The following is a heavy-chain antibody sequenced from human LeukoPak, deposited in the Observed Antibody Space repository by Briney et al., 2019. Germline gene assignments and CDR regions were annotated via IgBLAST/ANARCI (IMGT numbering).Heavy chain of an antibody. D-gene: IGHD1-1*01. V-gene: IGHV3-11*01. CDR1: GFTFSDYY. Sequence: EGSLRLSCLASGFTFSDYYMSWVRQAPGKGLEWISYMSSRGYPTYYAESVKGRFTISRDNAKNTLYLQMHNLRTDDTAVYFCARVGIALTSPFDYWGLGTLVAVSS. CDR2: MSSRGYPT. J-gene: IGHJ4*02. CDR3: ARVGIALTSPFDY.